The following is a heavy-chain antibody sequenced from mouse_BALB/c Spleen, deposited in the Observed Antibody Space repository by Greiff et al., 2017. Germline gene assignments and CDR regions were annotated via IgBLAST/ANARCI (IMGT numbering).Heavy chain of an antibody. V-gene: IGHV1-31*01. CDR1: GYSFTGYY. CDR2: INPYNGAT. CDR3: AREDGYAMDY. Sequence: VQLQQSGPELVKPGASVKISCKASGYSFTGYYMHWVKQSHVKSLEWIGRINPYNGATSYNQNFKDKASLTVDKSSSTAYMELHSLTSEDSAVYYCAREDGYAMDYWGQGTSVTVSS. J-gene: IGHJ4*01.